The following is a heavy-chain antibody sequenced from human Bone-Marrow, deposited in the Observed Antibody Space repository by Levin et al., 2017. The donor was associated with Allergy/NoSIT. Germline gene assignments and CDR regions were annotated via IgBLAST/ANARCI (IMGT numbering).Heavy chain of an antibody. CDR1: XSTSRTSA. Sequence: GGSLRLSCAAXXSTSRTSAAHWGGECAGKGLEWVSVRWSDGSNKYYADSVKGRFAISRDNSKNTLSLQMNSLRAEDTAVYYCARRGPSLHYFDYWGQGALVTVSS. CDR3: ARRGPSLHYFDY. V-gene: IGHV3-33*01. CDR2: RWSDGSNK. J-gene: IGHJ4*02.